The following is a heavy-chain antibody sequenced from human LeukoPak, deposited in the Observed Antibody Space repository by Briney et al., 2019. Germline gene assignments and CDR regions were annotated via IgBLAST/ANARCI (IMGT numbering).Heavy chain of an antibody. CDR2: IKRDGSAK. D-gene: IGHD6-19*01. CDR1: GFTFSNYW. Sequence: PGGSLRLSCAASGFTFSNYWMNWVRQAPGKGLEWVANIKRDGSAKYYVDSVKGRFTISRDNAKNSLYLQMNSLGAEDTAVYYCARTIREQWLTIDYWGQGTLVTFSS. V-gene: IGHV3-7*04. CDR3: ARTIREQWLTIDY. J-gene: IGHJ4*02.